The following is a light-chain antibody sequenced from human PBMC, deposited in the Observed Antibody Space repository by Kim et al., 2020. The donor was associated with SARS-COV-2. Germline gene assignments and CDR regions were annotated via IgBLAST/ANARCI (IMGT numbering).Light chain of an antibody. CDR3: QQSYSTPPT. J-gene: IGKJ1*01. Sequence: ASVGDRVTSTCRASQSISSDLNWYQQKAGKAPKLLIHVASSLQSGVPSRFSGSGSGTDFTLTISSLQSEDFATYYCQQSYSTPPTFGQGTKVDIK. V-gene: IGKV1-39*01. CDR1: QSISSD. CDR2: VAS.